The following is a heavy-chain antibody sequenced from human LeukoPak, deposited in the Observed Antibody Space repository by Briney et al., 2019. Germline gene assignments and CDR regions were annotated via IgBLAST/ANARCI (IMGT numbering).Heavy chain of an antibody. V-gene: IGHV3-30-3*01. Sequence: PGRSLRLSCAASGFIFSTFAMHWVRQAPGKGLEWVAVVSHDGNIKYYADSVKGRVTISRDNSKNTLYLQMNSLRAEDTAVYYCARTFLGATYHTHFDYWGQGTLVTVSS. D-gene: IGHD1-26*01. CDR2: VSHDGNIK. CDR1: GFIFSTFA. J-gene: IGHJ4*02. CDR3: ARTFLGATYHTHFDY.